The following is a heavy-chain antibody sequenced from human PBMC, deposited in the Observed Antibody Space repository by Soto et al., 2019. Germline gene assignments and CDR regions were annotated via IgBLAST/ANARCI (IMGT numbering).Heavy chain of an antibody. Sequence: QVQLVQSGAEVKKPGASVKVSCKASGYTFTSYGISWVRQAPGHGLEWMGWISASTGNTNYAQQLQGRVTMTTDTSTSTAYMELRSLRSDDTGVYYWVRDYGDYFLFTLHVWGQGTLVTVSS. CDR3: VRDYGDYFLFTLHV. D-gene: IGHD4-17*01. CDR2: ISASTGNT. CDR1: GYTFTSYG. V-gene: IGHV1-18*01. J-gene: IGHJ4*02.